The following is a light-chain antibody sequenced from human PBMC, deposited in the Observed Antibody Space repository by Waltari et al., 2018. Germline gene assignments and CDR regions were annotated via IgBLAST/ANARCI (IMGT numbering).Light chain of an antibody. J-gene: IGLJ3*02. CDR1: SSNIGSNY. CDR3: AAWDDSLSGLNWV. V-gene: IGLV1-47*01. Sequence: QSVLTQPPSASGTPGQRVTISCSGSSSNIGSNYVYWYQPRPGTAPKLLIYRNNQRPSGVPDRFSGSKSGTSASLAISGLRSEDEADYYCAAWDDSLSGLNWVFGGGTKLTVL. CDR2: RNN.